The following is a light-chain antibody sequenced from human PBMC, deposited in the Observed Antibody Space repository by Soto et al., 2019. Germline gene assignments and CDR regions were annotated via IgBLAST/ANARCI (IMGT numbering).Light chain of an antibody. V-gene: IGKV4-1*01. CDR3: QQYYITPLT. CDR1: QSLSYSSNNKNY. J-gene: IGKJ4*01. CDR2: WAS. Sequence: DIVRTQAPVSLAVSLGERATINCKSSQSLSYSSNNKNYLVWYQQKPGQPPRLLIYWASTRESGVPDRFSGSGSGTDFTLTISSLQAEDVAVYYCQQYYITPLTFGGGTKVDIK.